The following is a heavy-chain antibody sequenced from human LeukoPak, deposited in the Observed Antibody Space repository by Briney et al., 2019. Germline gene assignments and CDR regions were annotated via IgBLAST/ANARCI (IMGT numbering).Heavy chain of an antibody. CDR2: IYSGGST. CDR3: ARKAVGDAFDI. Sequence: PGGSLRLSCAASGFTVSSNYMSWARQAPGKGLEWVSVIYSGGSTYYADSVKGRFTISRDNSKNTLYLQMNSLRAEDTAVYYCARKAVGDAFDIWGQGTMVTVSS. V-gene: IGHV3-53*01. D-gene: IGHD6-19*01. J-gene: IGHJ3*02. CDR1: GFTVSSNY.